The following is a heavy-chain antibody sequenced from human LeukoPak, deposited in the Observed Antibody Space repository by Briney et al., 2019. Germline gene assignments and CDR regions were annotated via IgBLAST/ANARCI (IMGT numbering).Heavy chain of an antibody. J-gene: IGHJ4*02. CDR3: AKGYSSGWYGATNDY. CDR1: GFTFSSYW. Sequence: GGSLRLSCAASGFTFSSYWMSWVRQAPGKGLEWVANIKQDGSEKYYVDSVKGRFTISRDNAKNSLYLQMNSLRAEDTALYYCAKGYSSGWYGATNDYWGQGTLVTVSS. D-gene: IGHD6-19*01. V-gene: IGHV3-7*03. CDR2: IKQDGSEK.